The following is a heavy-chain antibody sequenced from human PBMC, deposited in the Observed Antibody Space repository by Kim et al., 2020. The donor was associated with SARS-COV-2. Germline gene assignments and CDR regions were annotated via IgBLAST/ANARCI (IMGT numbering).Heavy chain of an antibody. Sequence: ASVKVSCKASGYTFTSYGISWVRQAPGQGLEWMGWISAYNGNTNYAQKLQGRVTMTTDTSTSTAYMELRSLRSDDTAVYYCARDEDIVVVPAADGLSYYYYGMDVWGQGTTVTVSS. V-gene: IGHV1-18*01. CDR2: ISAYNGNT. J-gene: IGHJ6*02. CDR3: ARDEDIVVVPAADGLSYYYYGMDV. D-gene: IGHD2-2*01. CDR1: GYTFTSYG.